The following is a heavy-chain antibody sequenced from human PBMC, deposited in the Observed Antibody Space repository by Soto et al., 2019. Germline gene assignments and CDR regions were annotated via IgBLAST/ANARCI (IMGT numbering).Heavy chain of an antibody. J-gene: IGHJ6*02. CDR1: GGTFSSDA. CDR2: IIPICGTA. V-gene: IGHV1-69*01. D-gene: IGHD3-9*01. Sequence: QVQLVQSGAEVKKPGSSVKVSCKASGGTFSSDALSWVRQAPGQGLEWMGGIIPICGTATYAQKFQGRVTITADEYTRPAYMELNSLRSEDTAVYYSARRPYFRYFDELGHYGMAVWGQVTTVTVSS. CDR3: ARRPYFRYFDELGHYGMAV.